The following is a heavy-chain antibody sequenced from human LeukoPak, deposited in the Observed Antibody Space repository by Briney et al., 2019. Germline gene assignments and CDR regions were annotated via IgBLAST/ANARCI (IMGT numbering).Heavy chain of an antibody. CDR3: TTVNR. V-gene: IGHV3-15*01. CDR2: IKSKTDGGTT. J-gene: IGHJ4*02. CDR1: GSTLNNAW. Sequence: GGSLRLSWAASGSTLNNAWMSWFGKAPGKGLEWVGRIKSKTDGGTTAYGAPVKGRFTISRDDSKNTLYLQMNSLKTEDTAVYYCTTVNRWGQGTLVTVSS.